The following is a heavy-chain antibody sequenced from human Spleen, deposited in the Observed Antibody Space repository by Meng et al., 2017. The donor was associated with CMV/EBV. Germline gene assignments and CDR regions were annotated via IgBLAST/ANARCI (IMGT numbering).Heavy chain of an antibody. Sequence: RGSLRLSCAASGFTFSDHYMDWVRQAPGKGLEWVGRTRNKANSYTTEYAASVKGRFTISRDDSKNSLYLQMNSLKTEDTAVYYCANLKLELLYYYGMDVWGQGTTVTVSS. J-gene: IGHJ6*02. D-gene: IGHD1-7*01. CDR2: TRNKANSYTT. CDR3: ANLKLELLYYYGMDV. V-gene: IGHV3-72*01. CDR1: GFTFSDHY.